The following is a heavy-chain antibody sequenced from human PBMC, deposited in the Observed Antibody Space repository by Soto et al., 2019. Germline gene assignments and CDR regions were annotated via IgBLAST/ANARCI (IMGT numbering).Heavy chain of an antibody. Sequence: QVQLQESGPGLVKPSGTLSLTCAVSGGSISSSNWWSWVRQPPGKGLEWIGEIYHSGSTNYNPSIKSRVTISVDKSKNQFSLKLSYVTAADTAVYYCARDRKWIQLDYYYGMDVWGQGTTVTVSS. V-gene: IGHV4-4*02. J-gene: IGHJ6*02. D-gene: IGHD1-1*01. CDR1: GGSISSSNW. CDR2: IYHSGST. CDR3: ARDRKWIQLDYYYGMDV.